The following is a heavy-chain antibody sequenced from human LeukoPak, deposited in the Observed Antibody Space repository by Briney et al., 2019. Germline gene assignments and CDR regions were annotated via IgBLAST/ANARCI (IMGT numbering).Heavy chain of an antibody. D-gene: IGHD3-3*01. V-gene: IGHV3-11*06. Sequence: KPGGSLRLSCAASGFTFSDYYMSWVRQAPGKGLEWVSYISSSSSYTNYADSVKGRFTISRDNAKKSLYLQMNSLRAEDTAVYYCARGARITIFGVVHSIYNTTARRVPIRNWNFDLWGRGTLVTVSS. CDR1: GFTFSDYY. CDR3: ARGARITIFGVVHSIYNTTARRVPIRNWNFDL. CDR2: ISSSSSYT. J-gene: IGHJ2*01.